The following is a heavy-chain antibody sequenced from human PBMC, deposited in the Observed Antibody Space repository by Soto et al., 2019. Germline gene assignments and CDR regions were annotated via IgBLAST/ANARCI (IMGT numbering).Heavy chain of an antibody. CDR3: ARDGPIVVVPAGTYYFDY. Sequence: QVQLVQSGAEVKKPGASVKVSCKASGYTFTSYGISWVRQAPGQGLDWMGWISAYNGNTNYAQKLQGRVTMTTDPSTRTAYMELRSLRSDDTAVYYCARDGPIVVVPAGTYYFDYWGQGTLVTVSS. CDR2: ISAYNGNT. CDR1: GYTFTSYG. V-gene: IGHV1-18*04. D-gene: IGHD2-2*01. J-gene: IGHJ4*02.